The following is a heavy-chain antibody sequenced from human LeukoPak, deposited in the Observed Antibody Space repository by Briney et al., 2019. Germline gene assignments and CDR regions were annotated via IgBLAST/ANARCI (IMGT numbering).Heavy chain of an antibody. V-gene: IGHV4-34*01. D-gene: IGHD3-22*01. CDR3: ARIFGYDSSGYYHHDFDY. CDR2: INHSGST. J-gene: IGHJ4*02. CDR1: GGSFSGYY. Sequence: SETLSLTCAVYGGSFSGYYWSWIRQHPGKGLEWIGEINHSGSTNYNPSLKSRVTISVDTSKNQFSLKLSSVTAADTAVYYCARIFGYDSSGYYHHDFDYWGQGTLVTVSS.